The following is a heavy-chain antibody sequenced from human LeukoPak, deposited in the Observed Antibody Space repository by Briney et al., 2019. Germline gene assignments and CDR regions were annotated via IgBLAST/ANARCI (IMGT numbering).Heavy chain of an antibody. CDR1: GGSISSYY. CDR3: ARRNPMSNSFDF. D-gene: IGHD4-23*01. Sequence: KTSETLSLTCTVSGGSISSYYWSWIRQPPGKGLEWIGYIYYTGSTNYNPSLKSRVTMSADTSKNQFSLKLSSVTAADTAVYYCARRNPMSNSFDFRGQGTLVTVSS. CDR2: IYYTGST. V-gene: IGHV4-59*01. J-gene: IGHJ4*02.